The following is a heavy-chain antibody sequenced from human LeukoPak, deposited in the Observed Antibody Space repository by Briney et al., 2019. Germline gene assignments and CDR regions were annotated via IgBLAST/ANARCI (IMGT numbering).Heavy chain of an antibody. CDR1: GFTFSSYS. V-gene: IGHV3-21*01. CDR3: ARDRQQLWRYYYYGMDV. D-gene: IGHD5-18*01. Sequence: GGSLRLSCAASGFTFSSYSMNWVRQAPGKGLEWVSSISSSSSYIYYADSVKGRFTISRDNAKNSLYLQMNSLRAEDTAVYYCARDRQQLWRYYYYGMDVWGQGTTVTVSS. J-gene: IGHJ6*02. CDR2: ISSSSSYI.